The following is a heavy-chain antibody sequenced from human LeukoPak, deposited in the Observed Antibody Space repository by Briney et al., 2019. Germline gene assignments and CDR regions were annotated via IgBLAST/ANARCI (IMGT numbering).Heavy chain of an antibody. J-gene: IGHJ5*02. CDR1: VGSFSSYA. V-gene: IGHV1-69*04. CDR2: IIPILGIA. D-gene: IGHD3-22*01. CDR3: ARDHNYYDSSGYYYVHNWFDP. Sequence: SVKVSCKASVGSFSSYAISWVRQAPGQGLEWMGRIIPILGIANYAQKFQGRVTITADKSTSTAYMELSSLRSEDTAVYYCARDHNYYDSSGYYYVHNWFDPWGQGTLVTVSS.